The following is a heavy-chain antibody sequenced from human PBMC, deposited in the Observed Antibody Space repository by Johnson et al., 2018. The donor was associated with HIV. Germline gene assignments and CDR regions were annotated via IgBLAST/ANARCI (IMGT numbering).Heavy chain of an antibody. CDR2: ISWNSGSI. V-gene: IGHV3-NL1*01. CDR3: ARTSANWWKLDAFDI. Sequence: QVQLVESGGGLVKPGGSLRLSCAASGFTFSSYGMHWVRQAPGKGLEWVSGISWNSGSIGYADSVKGRFTISRDNSKNTLYLQMKSLRAEDTSVYYCARTSANWWKLDAFDIWGQGTMVIVSS. J-gene: IGHJ3*02. CDR1: GFTFSSYG. D-gene: IGHD2-15*01.